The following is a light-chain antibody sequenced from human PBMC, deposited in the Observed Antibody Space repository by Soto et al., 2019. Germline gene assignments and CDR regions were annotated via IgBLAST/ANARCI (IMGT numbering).Light chain of an antibody. CDR2: EVT. CDR1: SSDVGGYNY. CDR3: SSYAGSNNFVV. Sequence: QSALTQPPSPSGSPGQSVTISCTGTSSDVGGYNYVSWYQQHPGKAPKLMIYEVTKRPSGVPDRFSGSKSGNTASLTVSGLQAEDEADDYCSSYAGSNNFVVFGGGTKVTVL. J-gene: IGLJ2*01. V-gene: IGLV2-8*01.